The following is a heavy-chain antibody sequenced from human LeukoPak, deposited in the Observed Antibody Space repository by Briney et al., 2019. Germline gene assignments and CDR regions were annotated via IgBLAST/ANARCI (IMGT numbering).Heavy chain of an antibody. V-gene: IGHV5-51*01. J-gene: IGHJ3*02. Sequence: NAGESLKISCKGSGYSFTSYWIGWVRQMPGKGLEWMGIIYPGDSDTRYSPSFQGQVTISADKSISTAYLQWSSLKASDTAMYYCARADYGDYDKSDAFDIWGQGTMVTVSS. CDR2: IYPGDSDT. CDR1: GYSFTSYW. D-gene: IGHD4-17*01. CDR3: ARADYGDYDKSDAFDI.